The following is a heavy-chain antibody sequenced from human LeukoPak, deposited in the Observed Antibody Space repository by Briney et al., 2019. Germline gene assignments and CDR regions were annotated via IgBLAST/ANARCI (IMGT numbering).Heavy chain of an antibody. J-gene: IGHJ4*02. V-gene: IGHV1-69*13. CDR2: IIPIFGTA. Sequence: ASVKVSCKASGGTFSSYAISWVRQAPGQGLEWMGGIIPIFGTANYAQKFQGRVTITADESTSTAYMELSSLRSEDTAVYYCARDPLYSSGWYANHFDYWGQGTLVTVSS. CDR1: GGTFSSYA. D-gene: IGHD6-19*01. CDR3: ARDPLYSSGWYANHFDY.